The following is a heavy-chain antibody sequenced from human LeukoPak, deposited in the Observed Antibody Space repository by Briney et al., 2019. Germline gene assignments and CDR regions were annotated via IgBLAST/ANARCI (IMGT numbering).Heavy chain of an antibody. Sequence: GGSLRLSFAPSGFTVSSNYMSWVRQAPGEGLECVSIIYSGGSTYYADSVKARFTISRDISKDTLFLQMNSLRAEDTAVYYCARDLGDASDIWGQGTMVTVSS. D-gene: IGHD7-27*01. CDR1: GFTVSSNY. CDR3: ARDLGDASDI. J-gene: IGHJ3*02. CDR2: IYSGGST. V-gene: IGHV3-66*01.